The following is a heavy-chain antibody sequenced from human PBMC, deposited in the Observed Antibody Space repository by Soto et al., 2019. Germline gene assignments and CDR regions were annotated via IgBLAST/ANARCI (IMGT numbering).Heavy chain of an antibody. V-gene: IGHV3-7*01. D-gene: IGHD3-10*01. CDR1: GFTFSSYW. CDR3: ARVRDRTLWFGELRHWFDP. CDR2: IKQDGSEK. J-gene: IGHJ5*02. Sequence: LRLSCAASGFTFSSYWMSWVRQAPGKGLEWVANIKQDGSEKYYVDSVKGRFTISRDNAKNSLYLQTNSLRAEDTAVYYCARVRDRTLWFGELRHWFDPWGQGTLVTVSS.